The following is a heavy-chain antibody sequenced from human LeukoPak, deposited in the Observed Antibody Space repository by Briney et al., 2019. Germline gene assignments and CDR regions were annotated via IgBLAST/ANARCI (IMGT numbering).Heavy chain of an antibody. Sequence: PSETLSLTCTVSGGSISSYYWSWIRQPPGKGLEWIGYIYYSGSSNYNPSLKSRVTISVDTSKNQFSLKLSSVTAADTAVYYCARIWSGYYLDYWGQGTLVTVSS. D-gene: IGHD3-3*01. CDR2: IYYSGSS. CDR3: ARIWSGYYLDY. CDR1: GGSISSYY. J-gene: IGHJ4*02. V-gene: IGHV4-59*08.